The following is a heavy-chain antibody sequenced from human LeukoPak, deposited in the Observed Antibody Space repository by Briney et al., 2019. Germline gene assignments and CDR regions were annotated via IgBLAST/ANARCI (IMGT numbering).Heavy chain of an antibody. CDR3: ARVEDDYGDSSYDY. J-gene: IGHJ4*02. D-gene: IGHD4-17*01. V-gene: IGHV1-18*01. Sequence: ASAKVSCKASGYTFTSYGISWVRQAPGQGLEWMGWISAYNGNTNYAQKLQGRVTMTTDTSTSTAYMELRSLRSDDTAVYYCARVEDDYGDSSYDYWGQGTLVTVSS. CDR1: GYTFTSYG. CDR2: ISAYNGNT.